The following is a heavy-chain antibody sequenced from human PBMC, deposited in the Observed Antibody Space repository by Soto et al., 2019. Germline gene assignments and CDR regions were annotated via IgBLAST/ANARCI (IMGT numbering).Heavy chain of an antibody. CDR2: ISYDGSIK. J-gene: IGHJ3*02. Sequence: QVQLLESGGGVVQPGRSLRLSCAASGFTFSDYGMHWVRQAPGKGLEWVAIISYDGSIKYYGDSVKGRFTISRDYSQNTLYLQMNSLRPDDTAVYYCARVRGLLRSHDAFDIWGQGTMVTVSS. CDR3: ARVRGLLRSHDAFDI. V-gene: IGHV3-30*03. CDR1: GFTFSDYG. D-gene: IGHD4-17*01.